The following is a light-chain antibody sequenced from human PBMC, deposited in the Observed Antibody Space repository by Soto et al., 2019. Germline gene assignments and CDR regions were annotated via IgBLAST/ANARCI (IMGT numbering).Light chain of an antibody. V-gene: IGKV3-11*01. CDR3: QQRNNWRPSIT. CDR1: QSVGGH. CDR2: DAS. Sequence: EIVLTQSPATLSLSPGERATLSCRASQSVGGHLAWYQQKPGQAPRLLIYDASDRATGIPARFSGSGSETDFTLTVSSLEPDDFAVYYCQQRNNWRPSITFGQGTLLEIK. J-gene: IGKJ5*01.